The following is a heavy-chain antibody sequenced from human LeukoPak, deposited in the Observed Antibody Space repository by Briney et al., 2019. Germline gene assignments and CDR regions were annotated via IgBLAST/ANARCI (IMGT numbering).Heavy chain of an antibody. CDR2: VYTSGST. Sequence: SETLSLTCTVSGAPINNYYWSWIRQPAGKGLEWIGRVYTSGSTNYNPSFRSRVTMSVDKSKNQLSLKLTSVTAADTAVYYCAGRDYWGQGTLVTVPS. V-gene: IGHV4-4*07. CDR1: GAPINNYY. CDR3: AGRDY. J-gene: IGHJ4*02.